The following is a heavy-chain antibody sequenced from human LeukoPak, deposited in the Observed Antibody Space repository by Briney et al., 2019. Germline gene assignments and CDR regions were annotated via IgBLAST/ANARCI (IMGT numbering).Heavy chain of an antibody. V-gene: IGHV3-74*01. CDR2: INTDGSST. J-gene: IGHJ4*02. D-gene: IGHD6-6*01. CDR3: ARDSPGSSSSLLDY. CDR1: GFTFSSYW. Sequence: QAGGSLRLSCAASGFTFSSYWMHWVRHAPGRGLVWVSRINTDGSSTSYADSVKGRFTISRDNAKNTLYLQMNSLRAEDTAVYYCARDSPGSSSSLLDYWGQGTLVTVSS.